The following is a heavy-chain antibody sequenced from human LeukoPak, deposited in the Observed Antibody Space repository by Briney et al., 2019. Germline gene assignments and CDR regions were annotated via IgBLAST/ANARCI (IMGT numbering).Heavy chain of an antibody. J-gene: IGHJ4*02. D-gene: IGHD4-17*01. V-gene: IGHV4-38-2*01. CDR3: ARVTYVDDMLYHYFDY. Sequence: SETLSLTCAVSSYSISSGSCWGWIRPSPGKGLEWVGSIFHSGNSYYNPSLKSRLTMSVDTSKNQFSLKLTSVTAADTALYYCARVTYVDDMLYHYFDYWGQGILVTVSS. CDR2: IFHSGNS. CDR1: SYSISSGSC.